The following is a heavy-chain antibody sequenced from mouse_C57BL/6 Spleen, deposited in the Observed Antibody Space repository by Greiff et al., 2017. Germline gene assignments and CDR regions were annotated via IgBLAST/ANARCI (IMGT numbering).Heavy chain of an antibody. CDR3: AREEDSSGYLYFDY. D-gene: IGHD3-2*02. Sequence: QVQLKESGPELVKPGASVKISCKASGYAFSSSWMNWVKQRPGKGLEWIGRIYPGDGDTNYNGKFKGKATLTADKSSSTAYRQLSSLTSEDSAVYFCAREEDSSGYLYFDYWGQGTTLTVSS. J-gene: IGHJ2*01. CDR2: IYPGDGDT. CDR1: GYAFSSSW. V-gene: IGHV1-82*01.